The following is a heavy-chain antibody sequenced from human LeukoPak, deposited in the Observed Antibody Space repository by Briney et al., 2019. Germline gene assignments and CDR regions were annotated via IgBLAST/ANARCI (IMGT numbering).Heavy chain of an antibody. D-gene: IGHD3-3*01. CDR1: GYSFTSNW. J-gene: IGHJ4*02. CDR3: ATRFLVDFDY. Sequence: GESLKISCKGSGYSFTSNWIGWVRQMPRKGLEWMGIIYPGDSDTRYSPSFQGQVTISADKSISTAYLQESSLEASYTAMYYCATRFLVDFDYWGQGTLVTVSS. CDR2: IYPGDSDT. V-gene: IGHV5-51*01.